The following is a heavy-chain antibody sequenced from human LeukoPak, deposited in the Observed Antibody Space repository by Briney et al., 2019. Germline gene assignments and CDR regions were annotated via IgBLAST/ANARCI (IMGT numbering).Heavy chain of an antibody. CDR1: GFTFDDYA. V-gene: IGHV3-43D*03. Sequence: PGGSLRLSCAASGFTFDDYAMHWVRQAPGKGLEWVSLIGWDGGSTCYADSVKGRFTISRDNSKNSLYLQMNSLRAEDTALYYCAKGLTYYDILTGSDWGQGTLVTVSS. CDR3: AKGLTYYDILTGSD. CDR2: IGWDGGST. J-gene: IGHJ4*02. D-gene: IGHD3-9*01.